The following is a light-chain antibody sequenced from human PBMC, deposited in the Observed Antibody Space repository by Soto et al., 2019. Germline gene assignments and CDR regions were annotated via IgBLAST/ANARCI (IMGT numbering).Light chain of an antibody. J-gene: IGKJ1*01. CDR1: QSIAKS. CDR2: SAS. Sequence: IRVSSCAFPVPDSLCDRVTITCGASQSIAKSLNWYQQKPGKAPKLLIHSASTLQSGVPSRFSGGGTGTDFTLTIDSLQPEDFATYYCQQSYSRPRTFGQGTKVDIK. CDR3: QQSYSRPRT. V-gene: IGKV1-39*01.